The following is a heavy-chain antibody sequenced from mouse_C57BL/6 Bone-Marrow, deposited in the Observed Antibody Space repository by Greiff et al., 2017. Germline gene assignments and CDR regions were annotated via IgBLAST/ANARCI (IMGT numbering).Heavy chain of an antibody. CDR1: GYTFTTYP. CDR2: FHPYNNDT. CDR3: ARGDYGSSDY. J-gene: IGHJ2*01. V-gene: IGHV1-47*01. Sequence: VQLKESGAELVKPGASVKMSCKASGYTFTTYPIEWMKQNHGQSLEWIGNFHPYNNDTKYNQKFKGKATLTAEKSSSTVYLLLSRLTSDDSAVYYCARGDYGSSDYWGEGTTLTGSS. D-gene: IGHD1-1*01.